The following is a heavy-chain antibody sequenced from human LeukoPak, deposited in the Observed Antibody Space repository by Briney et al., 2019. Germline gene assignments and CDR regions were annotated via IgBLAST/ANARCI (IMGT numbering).Heavy chain of an antibody. CDR3: AREGDTPAPFDY. CDR1: GGSISSSSYY. V-gene: IGHV4-39*02. CDR2: IYYSGST. D-gene: IGHD2-2*01. J-gene: IGHJ4*02. Sequence: SETLSLTCTVSGGSISSSSYYWGWIRQPPGKGLEWIGSIYYSGSTYYNPSLKSRVTISVDTSKNQFSLKLSSVTAADTAVYYCAREGDTPAPFDYWGQGTLVTVSS.